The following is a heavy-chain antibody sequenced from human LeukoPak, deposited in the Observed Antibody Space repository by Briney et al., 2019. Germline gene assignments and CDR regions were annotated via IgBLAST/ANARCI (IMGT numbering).Heavy chain of an antibody. CDR1: GGSISSSSYY. CDR2: IYYSGST. Sequence: SETLSLTWTVSGGSISSSSYYWGWIRQPPGKGLEWIGSIYYSGSTYYNPSLKSRVTISVDTSKNQFSLRLSSVTAADTAVYYCARARGITANDYWGQGTLVTVSS. V-gene: IGHV4-39*01. J-gene: IGHJ4*02. CDR3: ARARGITANDY. D-gene: IGHD3-10*01.